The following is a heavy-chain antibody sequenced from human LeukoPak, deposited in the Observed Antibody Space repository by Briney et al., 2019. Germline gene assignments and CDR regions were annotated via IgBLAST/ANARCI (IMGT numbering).Heavy chain of an antibody. CDR3: ARDRTTATTGYYGMDV. D-gene: IGHD4-17*01. CDR2: INPNTGVT. CDR1: GYTFTGYY. J-gene: IGHJ6*02. V-gene: IGHV1-2*02. Sequence: GASVKVSCKASGYTFTGYYMHWVRQAPGQGLEWMGWINPNTGVTNYAQKFQGRVTLTRDTSIITAYMELTRLRSDDTAVYYCARDRTTATTGYYGMDVWGQGTTVTVSS.